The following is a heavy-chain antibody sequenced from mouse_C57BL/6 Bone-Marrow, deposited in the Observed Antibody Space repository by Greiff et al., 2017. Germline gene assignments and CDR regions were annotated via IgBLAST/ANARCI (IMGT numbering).Heavy chain of an antibody. Sequence: VQLKESGGDLVKPGGSLKLSCAASGFTFSSYGMSWVRQTPDKRLEWVATISSGGSYTYYPDSVKGRFTISRDNAKNTLYRQSSRLKSEDTAIYYSTSHGNYFDYWGQGTTLTVSS. CDR1: GFTFSSYG. J-gene: IGHJ2*01. V-gene: IGHV5-6*01. CDR3: TSHGNYFDY. CDR2: ISSGGSYT.